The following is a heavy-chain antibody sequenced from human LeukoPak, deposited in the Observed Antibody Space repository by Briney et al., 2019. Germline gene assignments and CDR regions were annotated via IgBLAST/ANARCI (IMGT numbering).Heavy chain of an antibody. CDR1: GGTFSSYA. Sequence: GASVKVSFKASGGTFSSYAIRWVRQAPGQGLEWMGGIIPIFGTANYAQKFQGRVTITTDESTSTAYMELSSLRSEDTAVYYCARGTAMVTFYYIDVWGKGTTVTVSS. CDR3: ARGTAMVTFYYIDV. J-gene: IGHJ6*03. CDR2: IIPIFGTA. V-gene: IGHV1-69*05. D-gene: IGHD5-18*01.